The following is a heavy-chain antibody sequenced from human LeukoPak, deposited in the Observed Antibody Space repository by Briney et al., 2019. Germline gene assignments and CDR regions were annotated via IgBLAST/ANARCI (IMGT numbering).Heavy chain of an antibody. CDR1: GFTLRTSW. J-gene: IGHJ4*02. V-gene: IGHV3-74*03. CDR3: ATDERGSSGYQSPY. Sequence: PGGSLRLSSAASGFTLRTSWIHSVRQAPGKGLVWLSRINYDGSTTTYADSVKGRFTISRDNVKNTLYLQMNSLRAEDTAVYYCATDERGSSGYQSPYCVQGTLVTVSS. D-gene: IGHD3-22*01. CDR2: INYDGSTT.